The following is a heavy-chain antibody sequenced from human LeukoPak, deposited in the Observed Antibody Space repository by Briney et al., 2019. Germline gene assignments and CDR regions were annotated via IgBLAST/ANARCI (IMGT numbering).Heavy chain of an antibody. CDR1: GFTFSSYA. J-gene: IGHJ4*02. CDR3: AKEWRLFYGSGSYYDY. CDR2: ISGSGGST. Sequence: PGRSLRLSCAASGFTFSSYAMSWVRQAPGKGLEWVSAISGSGGSTYYADSVKGRFTISRDNSKNTLYLQMNSLRAEDTAVYYCAKEWRLFYGSGSYYDYWGQGTLVTVSS. D-gene: IGHD3-10*01. V-gene: IGHV3-23*01.